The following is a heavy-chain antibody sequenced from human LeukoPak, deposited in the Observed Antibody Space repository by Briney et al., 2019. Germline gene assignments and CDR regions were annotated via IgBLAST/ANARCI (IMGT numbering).Heavy chain of an antibody. J-gene: IGHJ4*02. CDR3: ARVRSLTIHLDLDY. V-gene: IGHV4-31*03. Sequence: SETLSLTCTVSGGSISSGGYYWSWIRQHPGKGLEWIGYIYYSGSTYYNPSLKSRVTISVDTSKNQFSLKLSSVTAADTAVYYCARVRSLTIHLDLDYWGQGTLVTVSS. CDR2: IYYSGST. D-gene: IGHD5-18*01. CDR1: GGSISSGGYY.